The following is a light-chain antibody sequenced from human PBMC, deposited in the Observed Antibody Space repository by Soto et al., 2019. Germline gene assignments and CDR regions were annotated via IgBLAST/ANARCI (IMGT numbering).Light chain of an antibody. CDR3: QQRSNWPGT. V-gene: IGKV3-11*01. Sequence: EIVLTQSPATLSLSPGERATLSCRASQSVSSYLAWYQQKPGQAPRRLIYEASNRATGIPARFSGSGSGTDFTLTISSLEPEDLAVYYCQQRSNWPGTFGQGTKVEIK. CDR1: QSVSSY. CDR2: EAS. J-gene: IGKJ1*01.